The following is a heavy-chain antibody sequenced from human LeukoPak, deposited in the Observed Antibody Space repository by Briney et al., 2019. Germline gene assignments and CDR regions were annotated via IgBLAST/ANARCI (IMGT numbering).Heavy chain of an antibody. V-gene: IGHV3-74*01. J-gene: IGHJ6*03. CDR2: VSSAGYTT. CDR1: GFTFSGDW. D-gene: IGHD6-13*01. Sequence: GGSLRLSCAASGFTFSGDWMHWVRQAPGKGLVWVSHVSSAGYTTRYADSVKGRFTISRDNAKNTLYLQMNSLRAEDMALYYCAKDRAAAALYYMDVWGKGTTVTVSS. CDR3: AKDRAAAALYYMDV.